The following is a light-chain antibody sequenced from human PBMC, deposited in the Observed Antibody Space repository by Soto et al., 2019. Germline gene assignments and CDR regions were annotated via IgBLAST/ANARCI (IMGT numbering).Light chain of an antibody. Sequence: QSVLTQPPSASGSPGQSVTISCTGTSSDVGGYNYVSWYQQHPGKAPKLMIYEVSKRPSGVPDRFSGSKSGNTASLTVSGLQAEDEADYYCSSYAGSAVVFGGGTNSPS. V-gene: IGLV2-8*01. CDR2: EVS. CDR3: SSYAGSAVV. CDR1: SSDVGGYNY. J-gene: IGLJ2*01.